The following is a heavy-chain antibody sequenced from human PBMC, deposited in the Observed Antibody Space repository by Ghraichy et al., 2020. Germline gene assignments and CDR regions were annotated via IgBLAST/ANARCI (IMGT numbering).Heavy chain of an antibody. V-gene: IGHV3-21*01. CDR2: ISSSSSYI. Sequence: ETLSLTCAASGFTFSSYSMNWVRQAPGKGLEWVSSISSSSSYIYYADSVKGRFTISRDNAKNSLYLQMNSLRAEDTAVYYCARDSSSWYYFDYWGQGTLVTVSS. CDR1: GFTFSSYS. J-gene: IGHJ4*02. CDR3: ARDSSSWYYFDY. D-gene: IGHD6-13*01.